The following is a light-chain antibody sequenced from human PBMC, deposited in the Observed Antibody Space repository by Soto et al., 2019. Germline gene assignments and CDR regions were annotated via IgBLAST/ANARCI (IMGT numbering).Light chain of an antibody. J-gene: IGKJ2*03. V-gene: IGKV1-5*03. CDR3: QQYNSNPYS. CDR1: QSISSW. Sequence: DIQMTQSPSTLSASVGDRVTITCRASQSISSWLAWFQQKPGKAPKLLIYKASSLESGVPSRFSGSGSWTEFTLTISSLQPDDFATYYCQQYNSNPYSFGQGTKLEIK. CDR2: KAS.